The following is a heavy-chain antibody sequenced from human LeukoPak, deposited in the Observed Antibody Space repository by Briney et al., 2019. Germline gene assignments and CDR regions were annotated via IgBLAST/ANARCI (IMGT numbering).Heavy chain of an antibody. V-gene: IGHV1-2*02. CDR3: ARANFLYCSSTSCLFDY. J-gene: IGHJ4*02. CDR1: GYTFTDYY. CDR2: INPNDGDT. Sequence: ASVKVSCKASGYTFTDYYMHWVRQAPGQGFEWMGWINPNDGDTYYAQKFQGRVTMTRDTSISTAHMEVSRLRSDDTAVYYCARANFLYCSSTSCLFDYWGQGTLDTVSS. D-gene: IGHD2-2*01.